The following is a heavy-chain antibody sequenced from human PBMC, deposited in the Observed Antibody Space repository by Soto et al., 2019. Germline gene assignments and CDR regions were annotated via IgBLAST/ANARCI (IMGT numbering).Heavy chain of an antibody. J-gene: IGHJ3*02. Sequence: QVQLVQSGAEVKKPGASVKVSCKASGYTFTSYGISWVRQAPGQGLEWMGWFSDYNGNTNYAQKLQGRVTMTTDTSTSTAYMELRSLISDDPAVYYCARGVVEATPADSFDIWGQGTMVTVSS. CDR2: FSDYNGNT. D-gene: IGHD1-26*01. CDR3: ARGVVEATPADSFDI. CDR1: GYTFTSYG. V-gene: IGHV1-18*04.